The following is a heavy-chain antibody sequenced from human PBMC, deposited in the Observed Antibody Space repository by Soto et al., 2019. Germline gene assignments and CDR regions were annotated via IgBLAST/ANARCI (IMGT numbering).Heavy chain of an antibody. CDR1: GSSISSGRYS. CDR3: ARVPDR. Sequence: PSETLSLTCAVSGSSISSGRYSWSWIRQPPGKGLEWIGYIYHSGSTYYNPSLKSRVTISVDRSKNQFSLKLSSVTAADTAVYYCARVPDRWGQGTLVTVSS. V-gene: IGHV4-30-2*01. D-gene: IGHD2-2*01. J-gene: IGHJ5*02. CDR2: IYHSGST.